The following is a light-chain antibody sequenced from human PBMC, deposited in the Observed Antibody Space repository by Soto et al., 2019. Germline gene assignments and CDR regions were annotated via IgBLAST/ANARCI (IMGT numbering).Light chain of an antibody. CDR2: GAF. V-gene: IGKV3-20*01. J-gene: IGKJ5*01. Sequence: EIVLTQSPGTLSLSPGERATLSCRASQSVSSNYLAWYQQKPGQAPRLLIYGAFDRATGIPDRFSGSGSGTDFALTISRLEPEDFAVFYCQQYGSSPYTFGQGTRQEIK. CDR3: QQYGSSPYT. CDR1: QSVSSNY.